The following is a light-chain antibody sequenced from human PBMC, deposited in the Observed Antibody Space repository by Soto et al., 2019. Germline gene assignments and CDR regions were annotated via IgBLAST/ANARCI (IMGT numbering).Light chain of an antibody. CDR3: QQYNNWPPT. CDR1: QSVRTY. V-gene: IGKV3D-15*01. Sequence: EIVLTQSPATLSLSPGERATLSCRASQSVRTYLVWYQQKPGQAPRLLIYDTSTRATGVPARFSGSGSGTDFTLTISSLQSEDFAVYYCQQYNNWPPTFGQGTKVEIK. CDR2: DTS. J-gene: IGKJ1*01.